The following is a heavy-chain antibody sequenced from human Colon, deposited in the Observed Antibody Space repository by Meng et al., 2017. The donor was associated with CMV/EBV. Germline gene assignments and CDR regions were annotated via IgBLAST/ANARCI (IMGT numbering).Heavy chain of an antibody. Sequence: ASVKVSCKASGYTFTGYYMHWVRQAPGQGLEWMGWINPNSGGTNYAQKFQGRVTMTRDTSISTAYMELSKLRSDDTAVYYCARGYCSSTSCYLSPDYWGQGTLVTVSS. J-gene: IGHJ4*02. CDR3: ARGYCSSTSCYLSPDY. CDR1: GYTFTGYY. V-gene: IGHV1-2*02. D-gene: IGHD2-2*01. CDR2: INPNSGGT.